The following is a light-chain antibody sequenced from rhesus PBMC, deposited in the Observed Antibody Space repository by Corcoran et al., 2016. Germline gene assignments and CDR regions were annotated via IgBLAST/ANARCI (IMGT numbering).Light chain of an antibody. Sequence: DIQMTQSPSSLSASVGDTVTITCRASQGSSSDLNWFQQKPGKAPKLLSYAESSLESGVPSRFSGSGSGTDFTLTLSSLQPEDFAVYYCLQHNSYPFTFGPGTKLDIK. CDR3: LQHNSYPFT. CDR2: AES. V-gene: IGKV1-28*03. CDR1: QGSSSD. J-gene: IGKJ3*01.